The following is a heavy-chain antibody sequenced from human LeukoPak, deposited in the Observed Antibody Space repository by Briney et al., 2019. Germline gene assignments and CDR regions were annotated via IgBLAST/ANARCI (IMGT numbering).Heavy chain of an antibody. V-gene: IGHV4-34*01. CDR1: GGSFSGYY. J-gene: IGHJ4*02. CDR2: INHSGST. Sequence: SETLSLTCAVHGGSFSGYYWSWIRQPPGKGLEWIGEINHSGSTNYNPSLKSRVTISVDTSKNQFSLKLSSVTAADTAVYYCARGRRFLDYWGQGTLVTVSS. D-gene: IGHD3-10*01. CDR3: ARGRRFLDY.